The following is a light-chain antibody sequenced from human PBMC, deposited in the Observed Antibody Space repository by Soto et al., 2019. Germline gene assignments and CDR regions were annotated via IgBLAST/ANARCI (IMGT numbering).Light chain of an antibody. CDR1: QSISTY. CDR2: AAS. CDR3: QQTYSTPRT. J-gene: IGKJ1*01. V-gene: IGKV1-39*01. Sequence: DIQMPQSPSSLSASVGDRVTITCRASQSISTYLNWYQQKPGKAPKLLIYAASSLQSGVPSRFSGSGSGTALTLTISSLQPEDFATYYCQQTYSTPRTFGEGTKGEIK.